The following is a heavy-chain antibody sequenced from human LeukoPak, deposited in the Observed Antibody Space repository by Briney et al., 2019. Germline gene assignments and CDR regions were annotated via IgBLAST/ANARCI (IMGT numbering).Heavy chain of an antibody. D-gene: IGHD1-26*01. V-gene: IGHV1-8*01. CDR3: ARVVVGATIPHY. CDR1: GYTFTSYD. Sequence: ASVKVSCKASGYTFTSYDINWVRQATGQGLECMGWMNPNSGNTGYAQKFQGRVTMTRNTSISTAYMELSSLRSEDTAVYYCARVVVGATIPHYWGQGTLVTVSS. CDR2: MNPNSGNT. J-gene: IGHJ4*02.